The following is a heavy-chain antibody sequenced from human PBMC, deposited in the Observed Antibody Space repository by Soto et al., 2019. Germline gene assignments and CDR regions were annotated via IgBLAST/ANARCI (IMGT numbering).Heavy chain of an antibody. D-gene: IGHD2-2*01. CDR1: GFNFGGSA. CDR2: IGGDGWAT. V-gene: IGHV3-23*01. Sequence: EVQLLESGGGFIQPGGSLRLSCAASGFNFGGSAMSWVRRAAGEGLEWVSAIGGDGWATYYADSVKGRFTISRDNSKHVLFLQMNSLRAEDTATYHCVKGSRSSRPYYFDSWGQGVLVTVSS. CDR3: VKGSRSSRPYYFDS. J-gene: IGHJ4*02.